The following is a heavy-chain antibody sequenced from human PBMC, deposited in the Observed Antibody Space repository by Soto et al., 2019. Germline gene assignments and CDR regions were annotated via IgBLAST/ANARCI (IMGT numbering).Heavy chain of an antibody. V-gene: IGHV4-39*05. CDR1: CGSPSRRRQE. CDR3: AGVSYYYDSSGYYRPSGWFDY. CDR2: IYYSGST. J-gene: IGHJ4*02. D-gene: IGHD3-22*01. Sequence: APSLPLTRFCGSPSRRRQEWGRVRPPPREGVEVIGSIYYSGSTYYNPSLKSRVTISVDTSKNQFSLKLSSVTAADTAVYYCAGVSYYYDSSGYYRPSGWFDYWGQGTLVTVSS.